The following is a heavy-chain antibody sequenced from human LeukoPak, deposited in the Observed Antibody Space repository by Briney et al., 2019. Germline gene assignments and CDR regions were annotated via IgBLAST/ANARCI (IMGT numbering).Heavy chain of an antibody. CDR1: GFTFSSYA. D-gene: IGHD3-22*01. V-gene: IGHV3-23*01. Sequence: GGSLRLSCAASGFTFSSYAMNWVRQAPGKGLEWVSAVSGSGLNTYYADSVKGRFTISRDNSKNTVYVQMNSLRAEDTAVYYCAKPQTCYFDSSGNYFSWKHNYFDYLGQGTLVTVSS. CDR3: AKPQTCYFDSSGNYFSWKHNYFDY. CDR2: VSGSGLNT. J-gene: IGHJ4*02.